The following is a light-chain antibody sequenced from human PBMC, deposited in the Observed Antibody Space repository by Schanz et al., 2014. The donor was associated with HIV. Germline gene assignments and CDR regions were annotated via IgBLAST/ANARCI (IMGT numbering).Light chain of an antibody. Sequence: QSALTQPASVSGSPGQSITISCTGTSSDVGGYNYVSWYQQHPGEAPKLLIYDVNNRPSGVSNRFSGSKSGNTASLTISALQAEDEADYYCSSYAGSNNWVFGGGTKLTV. CDR2: DVN. CDR3: SSYAGSNNWV. V-gene: IGLV2-14*03. CDR1: SSDVGGYNY. J-gene: IGLJ3*02.